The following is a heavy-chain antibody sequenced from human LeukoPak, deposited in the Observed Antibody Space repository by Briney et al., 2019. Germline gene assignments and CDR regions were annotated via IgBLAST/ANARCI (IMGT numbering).Heavy chain of an antibody. V-gene: IGHV3-30*04. J-gene: IGHJ4*02. CDR2: ISYDGSNK. D-gene: IGHD3-9*01. Sequence: GRSLRLSCAASGFTFSSYAMHWVRQAPGKGLEWVAVISYDGSNKYYADSVKGRFTISRDDSKNTLYLQMNSLRAEDTAVYYCASGQLRYFDWLLRFDYWGQGTLVTVSS. CDR1: GFTFSSYA. CDR3: ASGQLRYFDWLLRFDY.